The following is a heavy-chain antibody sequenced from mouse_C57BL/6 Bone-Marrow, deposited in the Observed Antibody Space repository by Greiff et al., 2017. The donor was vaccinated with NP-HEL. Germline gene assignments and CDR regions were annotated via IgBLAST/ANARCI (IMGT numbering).Heavy chain of an antibody. J-gene: IGHJ1*03. CDR1: GYTFTSYW. V-gene: IGHV1-69*01. Sequence: QVQLQQPGAELVMPGASVKLSCKASGYTFTSYWMHWVKQRPGQGLEWIGEIDPSDSYTNYNQKFKGKSTLTVDKSSSTAYMQLSSLTSEDSAVYYCARERITTVVARYWYCDVWGTGTTVTVSS. CDR3: ARERITTVVARYWYCDV. CDR2: IDPSDSYT. D-gene: IGHD1-1*01.